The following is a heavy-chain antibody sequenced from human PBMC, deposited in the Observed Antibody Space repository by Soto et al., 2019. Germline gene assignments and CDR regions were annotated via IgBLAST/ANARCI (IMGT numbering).Heavy chain of an antibody. CDR1: GFTFSSYG. V-gene: IGHV3-33*01. CDR2: IWYDGSNK. D-gene: IGHD3-22*01. CDR3: ARSNYYDSSGYYSPRPFDY. J-gene: IGHJ4*02. Sequence: LILSCAASGFTFSSYGMHWVRQAPGKGLEWVAVIWYDGSNKYYADSVKGRFTISRDSSKNTLYLQMNSLRAEDTAVYYCARSNYYDSSGYYSPRPFDYWGQGTLVTVSS.